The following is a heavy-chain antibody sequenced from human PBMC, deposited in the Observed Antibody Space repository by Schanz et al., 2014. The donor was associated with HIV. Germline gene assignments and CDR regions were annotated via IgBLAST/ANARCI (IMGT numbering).Heavy chain of an antibody. CDR1: GYTFTTYD. Sequence: QVQLVQSGAEVKEPGASVKVSCKASGYTFTTYDINWVRQATGQGLEWMGRMNPNSGDTKYEQKFQDRVTMTRDMSINTVYMELTRLRSDDTAVFFCARDGGSTGDYFDSWGQGTLVTVS. V-gene: IGHV1-8*01. CDR3: ARDGGSTGDYFDS. J-gene: IGHJ4*02. CDR2: MNPNSGDT. D-gene: IGHD7-27*01.